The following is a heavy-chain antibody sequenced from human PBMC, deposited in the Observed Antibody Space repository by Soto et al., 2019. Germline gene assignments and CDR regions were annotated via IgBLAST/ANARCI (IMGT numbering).Heavy chain of an antibody. V-gene: IGHV1-2*02. CDR3: ARANSGDDDEFDF. Sequence: QVQLVQSGAEVKKPGASVKVSCKASGYIFTGYYIHWVRQAPGQGLEWMGWINPNSGGTDYAQKFQGRVTMTRDTSITSAYMELTGLRTDDPAVFYCARANSGDDDEFDFWGQGTLVTVSP. J-gene: IGHJ4*02. CDR2: INPNSGGT. D-gene: IGHD5-12*01. CDR1: GYIFTGYY.